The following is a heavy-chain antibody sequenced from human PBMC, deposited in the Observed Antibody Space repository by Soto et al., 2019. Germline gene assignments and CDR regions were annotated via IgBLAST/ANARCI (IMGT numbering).Heavy chain of an antibody. CDR2: MNPNSGNT. J-gene: IGHJ4*02. Sequence: QVQLVQSGAEVKKPGASVKVSCKASGYTFTSYDINWVRQATGQGLEWMGWMNPNSGNTGYAQKFQGRVTMTRNTSISTAYMELSSLRSEVTAVYYFARALACGGDCYNFDYWGQGTLVTVSS. CDR1: GYTFTSYD. CDR3: ARALACGGDCYNFDY. V-gene: IGHV1-8*01. D-gene: IGHD2-21*02.